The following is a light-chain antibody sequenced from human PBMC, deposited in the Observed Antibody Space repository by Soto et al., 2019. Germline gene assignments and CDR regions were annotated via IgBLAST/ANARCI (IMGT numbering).Light chain of an antibody. J-gene: IGKJ1*01. CDR1: QSVSSSY. V-gene: IGKV3-20*01. CDR2: GAS. Sequence: EIVLTQSPGTLSLSPGERATLSCRASQSVSSSYLAWYQQKPGQAPRLLIYGASSSATGIPDRFSGSGSGTDFTLTIRRLEPEDCAVDYCQQYGSSPRTFGQGTKVEIK. CDR3: QQYGSSPRT.